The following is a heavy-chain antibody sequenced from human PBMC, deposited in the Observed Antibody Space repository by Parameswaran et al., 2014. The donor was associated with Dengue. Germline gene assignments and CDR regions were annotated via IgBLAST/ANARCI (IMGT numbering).Heavy chain of an antibody. CDR3: ARTYYYDSSGYCFDY. CDR2: IYYSGST. Sequence: PGKGLEWIGYIYYSGSTNYNPSLKSRVTISVDTSKNQFSLKLSSVTAADTAVYYCARTYYYDSSGYCFDYWGQGTLVTVSS. D-gene: IGHD3-22*01. V-gene: IGHV4-59*13. J-gene: IGHJ4*02.